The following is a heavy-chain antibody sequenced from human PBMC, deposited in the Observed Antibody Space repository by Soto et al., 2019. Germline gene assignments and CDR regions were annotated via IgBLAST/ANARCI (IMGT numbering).Heavy chain of an antibody. CDR2: ISAYDDKT. Sequence: QVQLVQSGAEVKKPGASVKVSCKTSGYPFTSYGINWVRQAPGQGPEWMGWISAYDDKTIYSQKFQGRVTLTADTSTTTDYMELRGLRFDDTDVYYCARDRLIAVTGLLRNWGQGTLVTVSS. D-gene: IGHD6-19*01. J-gene: IGHJ4*02. CDR3: ARDRLIAVTGLLRN. CDR1: GYPFTSYG. V-gene: IGHV1-18*01.